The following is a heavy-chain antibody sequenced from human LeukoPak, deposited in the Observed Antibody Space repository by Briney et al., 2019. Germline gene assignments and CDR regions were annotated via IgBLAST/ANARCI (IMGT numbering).Heavy chain of an antibody. V-gene: IGHV3-7*01. CDR2: IKQDGSEK. J-gene: IGHJ3*02. Sequence: PGGSLRLSCAASGFTFSSYAMSWVRQAPGKGLEWVANIKQDGSEKYYVDSVKGRFTISRDNAKNSLYLQMNSLRAEDTAVYYCARGAMILIWGQGTMVTVSS. D-gene: IGHD3-16*01. CDR1: GFTFSSYA. CDR3: ARGAMILI.